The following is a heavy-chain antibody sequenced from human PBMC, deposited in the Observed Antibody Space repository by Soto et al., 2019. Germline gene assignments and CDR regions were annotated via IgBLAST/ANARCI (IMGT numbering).Heavy chain of an antibody. D-gene: IGHD2-15*01. J-gene: IGHJ6*02. CDR1: GGSISSGGYY. CDR2: IYYSGST. Sequence: SETLSLTCTVSGGSISSGGYYWSWIRQHPGKGLEWIGYIYYSGSTYYNPSLKSRVTISVDTSKNQFSLKLSSVTAADTAVYYCARDKVVVATPTEYYYYYYGMDVWGQGTTVTVSS. CDR3: ARDKVVVATPTEYYYYYYGMDV. V-gene: IGHV4-31*03.